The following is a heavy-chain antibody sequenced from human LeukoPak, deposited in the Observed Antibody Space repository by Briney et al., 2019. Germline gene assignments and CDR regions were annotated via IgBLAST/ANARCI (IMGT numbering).Heavy chain of an antibody. Sequence: GGSLRLSYAASGFTFSRYSINWVRQAPGKGLEWVSSISSSGTYIYYAASLKGRFTISRDNAKNSLYLQMNSLRAEDTAVYYCARDSSGYLGHIDYWGQGTLVTVSS. CDR3: ARDSSGYLGHIDY. CDR1: GFTFSRYS. CDR2: ISSSGTYI. D-gene: IGHD3-22*01. V-gene: IGHV3-21*01. J-gene: IGHJ4*02.